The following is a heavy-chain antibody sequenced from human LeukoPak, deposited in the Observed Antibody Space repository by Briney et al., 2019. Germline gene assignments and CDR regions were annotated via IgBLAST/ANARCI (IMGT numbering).Heavy chain of an antibody. D-gene: IGHD3-22*01. CDR3: ARGQYHSSDY. CDR2: IKQDGSQK. CDR1: GFTFGSQW. Sequence: PGGSLRLSCAASGFTFGSQWMSWVRQAPGNGLEWVANIKQDGSQKYYVDSVKGRFAISRHSARNPLYLQMNSLRAEDTVIYYCARGQYHSSDYWGQGTLVTVSS. V-gene: IGHV3-7*01. J-gene: IGHJ4*02.